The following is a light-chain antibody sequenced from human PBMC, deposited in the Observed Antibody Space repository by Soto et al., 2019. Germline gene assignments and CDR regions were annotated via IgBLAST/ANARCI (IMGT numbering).Light chain of an antibody. CDR2: GAS. J-gene: IGKJ1*01. V-gene: IGKV3-20*01. CDR3: QQYGTSLSWT. CDR1: QSVTSSY. Sequence: EIVLTQSPGTLSLSPGERAILSCRASQSVTSSYLTWYQQKPGQAPRLLIYGASSRAAGIPDRFSGSGSGTDFTLTINRLEPEDFAVYYCQQYGTSLSWTFGQGTKVEIK.